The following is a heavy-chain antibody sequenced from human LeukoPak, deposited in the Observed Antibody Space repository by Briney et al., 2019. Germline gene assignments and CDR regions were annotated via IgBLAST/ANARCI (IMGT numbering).Heavy chain of an antibody. J-gene: IGHJ4*02. CDR2: INGDGGST. CDR1: GIIFRSYA. CDR3: AKWGAQSGSYRVVDC. D-gene: IGHD3-10*01. V-gene: IGHV3-23*01. Sequence: GGSLRLSRAASGIIFRSYAMSWVRQARGKGLEWVSAINGDGGSTYYADSVKGRFTISRDNSNNTLFLQMNSLRVEDTAVYYCAKWGAQSGSYRVVDCWGRGTLVTVSS.